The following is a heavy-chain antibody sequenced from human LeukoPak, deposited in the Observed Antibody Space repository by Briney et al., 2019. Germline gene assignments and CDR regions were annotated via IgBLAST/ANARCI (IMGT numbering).Heavy chain of an antibody. Sequence: PGGSLRLSCAASGFTVSSNYMSWVRQAPGKGLEWVSVIYSGGSTYYADSVKGRFTISRDNSKNTLYLQMNSLRAEDTAVYYCAREECGYSYGYAFDYWGQGTLVTVSS. J-gene: IGHJ4*02. D-gene: IGHD5-18*01. CDR1: GFTVSSNY. CDR3: AREECGYSYGYAFDY. CDR2: IYSGGST. V-gene: IGHV3-53*01.